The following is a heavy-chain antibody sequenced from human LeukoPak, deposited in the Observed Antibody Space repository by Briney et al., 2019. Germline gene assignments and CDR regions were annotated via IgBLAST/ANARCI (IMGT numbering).Heavy chain of an antibody. CDR2: LYIDGST. Sequence: GGSLRLSCAASGFTVSNNYMSWVRQAPGKGLEWVSILYIDGSTYYADPVKGKFTISRDNSKNTLYLQMSSLRAEDTAVYYCARRAGGYSHPYDYWGQGVLVTVSS. J-gene: IGHJ4*02. D-gene: IGHD4-23*01. V-gene: IGHV3-66*04. CDR1: GFTVSNNY. CDR3: ARRAGGYSHPYDY.